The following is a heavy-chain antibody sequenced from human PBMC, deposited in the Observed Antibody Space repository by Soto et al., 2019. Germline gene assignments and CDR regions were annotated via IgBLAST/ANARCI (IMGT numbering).Heavy chain of an antibody. CDR3: ARDLSKGTFDY. J-gene: IGHJ4*02. V-gene: IGHV1-69*01. Sequence: SVKTSSMAPGPHLSSSAICWARLDPGHGLEWMGQIIPIFVRASDPQKVQGRVTITADESASTANMELSSLRSEDTGVYYCARDLSKGTFDYWGQGTLVPVS. CDR2: IIPIFVRA. CDR1: GPHLSSSA. D-gene: IGHD4-4*01.